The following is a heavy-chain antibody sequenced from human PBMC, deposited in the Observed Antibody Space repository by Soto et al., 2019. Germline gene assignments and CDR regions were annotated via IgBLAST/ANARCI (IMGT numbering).Heavy chain of an antibody. CDR2: ISYDGSNK. D-gene: IGHD3-22*01. CDR1: GFTFSSYG. Sequence: TGGSLRLSCAASGFTFSSYGMHWVRQAPGKGLEWVAVISYDGSNKYYADSVKGRFTISRDNSKNTLYLQMNSLRAEDTAVYYCAKDQDSSGYYYGCFDYWGQGTLVTVSS. CDR3: AKDQDSSGYYYGCFDY. V-gene: IGHV3-30*18. J-gene: IGHJ4*02.